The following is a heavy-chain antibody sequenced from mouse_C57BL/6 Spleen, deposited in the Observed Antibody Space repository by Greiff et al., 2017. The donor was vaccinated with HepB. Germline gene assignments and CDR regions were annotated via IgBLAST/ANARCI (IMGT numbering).Heavy chain of an antibody. Sequence: QVQLQQPGAELVKPGASVKLSCKASGYTFTSYWMQWVKQRPGQGLEWIGEIDPSDSYTNYNQKFKGKATLTVDTSSSTAYMQLSSLTSEDSAVYYCARRTGTEGYYFDYWGQGTTLTVSS. J-gene: IGHJ2*01. D-gene: IGHD4-1*01. V-gene: IGHV1-50*01. CDR1: GYTFTSYW. CDR2: IDPSDSYT. CDR3: ARRTGTEGYYFDY.